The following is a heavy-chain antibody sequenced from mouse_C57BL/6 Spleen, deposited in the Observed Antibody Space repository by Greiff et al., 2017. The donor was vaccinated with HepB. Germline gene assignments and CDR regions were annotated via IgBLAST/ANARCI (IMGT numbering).Heavy chain of an antibody. J-gene: IGHJ1*03. CDR1: GFTFSDYY. D-gene: IGHD1-1*01. Sequence: EVKVVESEGGLVQPGSSMKLSCTASGFTFSDYYMAWVRQVPEKGLEWVANINYDGSSTYYLDSLKSRFIISRDNAKNILYLQMSSLKSEDTATYYCARDQGSSYGYFDVWGTGTTVTVSS. CDR3: ARDQGSSYGYFDV. CDR2: INYDGSST. V-gene: IGHV5-16*01.